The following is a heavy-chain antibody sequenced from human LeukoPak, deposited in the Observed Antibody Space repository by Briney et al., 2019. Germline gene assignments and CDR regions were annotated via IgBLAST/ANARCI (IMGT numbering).Heavy chain of an antibody. CDR3: ARHRRRFAAGRSSGGTYFDY. D-gene: IGHD2-15*01. CDR2: IYYSGST. Sequence: SETLSLTCSVSGGSISSYHWSWIRQPPGKGLEWIGYIYYSGSTNYNPSLKSRLTISVDTSKNQFSLNLSSVTAADTAVYFCARHRRRFAAGRSSGGTYFDYWGQGTLVTVSS. V-gene: IGHV4-59*08. CDR1: GGSISSYH. J-gene: IGHJ4*02.